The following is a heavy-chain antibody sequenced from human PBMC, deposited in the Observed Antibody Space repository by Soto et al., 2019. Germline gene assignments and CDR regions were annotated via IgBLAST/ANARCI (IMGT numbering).Heavy chain of an antibody. V-gene: IGHV3-30-3*01. D-gene: IGHD3-3*01. Sequence: QVPLVESGGGVVQPGRSLRLSCAASGFTFSSYAMHWVRQAPGKGLEWVAVISYDGSNEYYADSVKGRFTISRDNFKNSLYLQMNSLRAEDTAVYYCARDEIRFSWAYGMDVWGQGTTVTVSS. CDR3: ARDEIRFSWAYGMDV. CDR1: GFTFSSYA. J-gene: IGHJ6*02. CDR2: ISYDGSNE.